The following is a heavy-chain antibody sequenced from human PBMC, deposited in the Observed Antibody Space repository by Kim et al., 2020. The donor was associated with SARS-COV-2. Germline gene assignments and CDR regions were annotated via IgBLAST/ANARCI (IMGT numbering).Heavy chain of an antibody. J-gene: IGHJ6*02. CDR1: GFSFSDYS. V-gene: IGHV3-21*04. Sequence: GGSLRLSCAASGFSFSDYSLNWVRQAPGKGLEWVSSISSTSSYIYYADSLKGRFTITRDNAKNSLYLQMNSLRAEDTAVYYCARGSRTDRGAYSYALLDGMDVWGQGTTVTVSS. CDR3: ARGSRTDRGAYSYALLDGMDV. D-gene: IGHD5-18*01. CDR2: ISSTSSYI.